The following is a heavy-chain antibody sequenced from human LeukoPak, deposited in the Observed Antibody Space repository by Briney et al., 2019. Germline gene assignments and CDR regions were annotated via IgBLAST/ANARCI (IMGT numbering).Heavy chain of an antibody. D-gene: IGHD6-19*01. CDR1: GFSFSTYA. CDR2: FTGSGGRT. CDR3: ARDMYSNGYYADY. V-gene: IGHV3-23*01. Sequence: PGGSLRLSCAASGFSFSTYAMSWVRQVPGKGLEWVSGFTGSGGRTFYADSVKGRFTISKDNSRNTLYLQMNSLTADDTAIYYCARDMYSNGYYADYWGQGTPVTVSS. J-gene: IGHJ4*02.